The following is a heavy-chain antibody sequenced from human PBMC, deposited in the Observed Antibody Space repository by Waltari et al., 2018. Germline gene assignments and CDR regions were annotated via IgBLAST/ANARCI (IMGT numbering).Heavy chain of an antibody. CDR1: GGTFSSYT. CDR2: IIPILGIA. J-gene: IGHJ4*02. D-gene: IGHD6-6*01. V-gene: IGHV1-69*02. CDR3: AREKLGIAARRLGVDY. Sequence: QVQLVQSGAEVKKPGSSVKVSCKASGGTFSSYTISWVRQAPGQGLEWMGRIIPILGIANYAQKFQGRVTITADKSTSTAYMELSSLRSEDTAVYYCAREKLGIAARRLGVDYWGQGTLVTVSS.